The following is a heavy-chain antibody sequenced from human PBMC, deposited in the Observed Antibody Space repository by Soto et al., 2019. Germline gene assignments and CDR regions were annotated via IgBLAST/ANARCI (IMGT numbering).Heavy chain of an antibody. CDR1: GFTFSSYA. V-gene: IGHV3-23*01. CDR3: VKALSARYNSAKAFDV. J-gene: IGHJ3*01. Sequence: GGSLRLSCAASGFTFSSYAMTWVRQAPGKGLEWVSAISGSGGSTYYADSVKGRFTISRDNSKSTLYLQMNSLRAEDTAFYYCVKALSARYNSAKAFDVWGQGTMVTVSS. CDR2: ISGSGGST. D-gene: IGHD2-2*02.